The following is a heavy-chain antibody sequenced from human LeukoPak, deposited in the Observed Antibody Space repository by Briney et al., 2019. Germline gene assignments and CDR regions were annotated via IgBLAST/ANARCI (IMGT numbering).Heavy chain of an antibody. CDR2: ISSSSSYI. Sequence: GGSLRLSCAASGFTFSSYSMNWVRQAPGKGLEWVSSISSSSSYIYYADSVKGRFTISRDNAKNSLYLQMHSLRAEDTAVYYCARDYHEKATINNYGMDVWGQGTTVTVSS. J-gene: IGHJ6*02. CDR3: ARDYHEKATINNYGMDV. D-gene: IGHD5-24*01. V-gene: IGHV3-21*01. CDR1: GFTFSSYS.